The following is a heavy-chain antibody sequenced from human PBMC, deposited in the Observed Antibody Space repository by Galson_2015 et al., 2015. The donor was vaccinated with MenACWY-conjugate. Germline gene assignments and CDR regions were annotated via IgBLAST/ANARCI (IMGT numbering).Heavy chain of an antibody. J-gene: IGHJ4*02. D-gene: IGHD2/OR15-2a*01. CDR3: VVNSYGS. CDR2: IRGSGDGT. CDR1: GFAFSNYN. V-gene: IGHV3-64D*06. Sequence: SLRLSCAASGFAFSNYNLHWVRQAPGKGLAYVAAIRGSGDGTYYADSVKGRFTISRDNSKNALSLHMSSLRTEDTAVYYCVVNSYGSWGQGTLVTVSS.